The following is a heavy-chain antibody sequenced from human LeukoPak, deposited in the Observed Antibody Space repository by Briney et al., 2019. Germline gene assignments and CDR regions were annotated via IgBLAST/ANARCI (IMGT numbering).Heavy chain of an antibody. CDR2: INPNSGGT. CDR1: GYTFTGYY. CDR3: ARGPWGASSSPDY. J-gene: IGHJ4*02. D-gene: IGHD6-13*01. Sequence: ASVKVSFKASGYTFTGYYMHWVRQAPGQGLEWMGWINPNSGGTNYAQKFQGRVTMTRDTSISTAYMELSRLRSDDTAVYYCARGPWGASSSPDYWGQGTLVTVSS. V-gene: IGHV1-2*02.